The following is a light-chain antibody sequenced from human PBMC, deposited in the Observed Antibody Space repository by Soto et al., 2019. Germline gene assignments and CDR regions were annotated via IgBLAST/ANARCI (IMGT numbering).Light chain of an antibody. CDR2: RNS. CDR1: SSNIGAGYD. J-gene: IGLJ3*02. Sequence: QSVLTQPPSVSGAPGQRVTISCTGSSSNIGAGYDVHWYQQLPGTAPKLLIYRNSNRPSGVPDRFSGSKSGTSASLAITGLQAEDEADYYCQSYDSSLSGGVFGGGTQLTVL. V-gene: IGLV1-40*01. CDR3: QSYDSSLSGGV.